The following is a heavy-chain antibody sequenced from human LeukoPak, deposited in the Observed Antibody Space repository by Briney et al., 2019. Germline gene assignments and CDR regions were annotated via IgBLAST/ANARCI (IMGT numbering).Heavy chain of an antibody. CDR3: ARGQGYESYYYMDV. J-gene: IGHJ6*03. CDR2: ISSDGVNT. Sequence: GGSLRLSCAASGFTFDDYGMSWVRQAPGKGLEWVAVISSDGVNTFYADSVKGRFTISRDNSNNTVYLQMNNLRPEDTAVFYCARGQGYESYYYMDVWGKGTTVSVSS. V-gene: IGHV3-30*03. CDR1: GFTFDDYG. D-gene: IGHD2-2*01.